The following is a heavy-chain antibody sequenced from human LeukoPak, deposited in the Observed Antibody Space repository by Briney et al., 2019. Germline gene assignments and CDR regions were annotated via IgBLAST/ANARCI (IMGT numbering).Heavy chain of an antibody. CDR1: GGSISTYY. Sequence: SETLSLTCTVSGGSISTYYWSWIRQPPGKGLEWIGYIYYSGSTNYNPSLKSRVTISVDTSKNQFSLKLTSVTAADTAVYYCTTKYYYDSSDYYVIDYWGQGTLVIVSS. D-gene: IGHD3-22*01. CDR2: IYYSGST. V-gene: IGHV4-59*01. CDR3: TTKYYYDSSDYYVIDY. J-gene: IGHJ4*02.